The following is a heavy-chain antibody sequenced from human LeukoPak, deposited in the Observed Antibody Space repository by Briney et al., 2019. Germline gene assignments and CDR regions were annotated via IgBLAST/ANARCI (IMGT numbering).Heavy chain of an antibody. CDR2: IYSGGST. D-gene: IGHD3-16*01. V-gene: IGHV3-66*01. CDR3: ARDLGRYDYGMDV. J-gene: IGHJ6*02. Sequence: GGSLRLSCAASGFTVSSNYMSWVRQAPGKGLEWVSVIYSGGSTYYADSVKGRFTISRDNSKNTLYLQMNSLRAEDTAVYYCARDLGRYDYGMDVWGQGTTVTVSS. CDR1: GFTVSSNY.